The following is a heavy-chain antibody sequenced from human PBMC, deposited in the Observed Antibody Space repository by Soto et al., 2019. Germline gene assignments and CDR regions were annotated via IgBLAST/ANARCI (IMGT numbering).Heavy chain of an antibody. CDR2: IYYTGST. CDR1: GGSISSGDYY. D-gene: IGHD3-16*01. J-gene: IGHJ4*02. Sequence: TSETLSLTCTVSGGSISSGDYYWSWIRQHPGKGLEWLGYIYYTGSTYYNPALQRRAVFSIDTSKTRFSLKLTSVTAADTAVYYCARGFGGVSLDYFDFWGQGTQVTVSS. V-gene: IGHV4-30-4*02. CDR3: ARGFGGVSLDYFDF.